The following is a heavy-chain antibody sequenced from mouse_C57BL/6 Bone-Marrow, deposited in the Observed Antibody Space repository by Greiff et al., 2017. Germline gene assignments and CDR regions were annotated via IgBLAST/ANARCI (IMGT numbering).Heavy chain of an antibody. J-gene: IGHJ4*01. D-gene: IGHD1-1*01. CDR3: ARSRYYGSSYKDYYAMDY. CDR1: GYSFTGYY. CDR2: INPSTGGT. Sequence: VQLQQSGPELVKPGASVKISCKASGYSFTGYYMNWVKQSPEKSLEWIGEINPSTGGTTYNQKFKAKATLTVDKSSSTAYMQLKSLTSEDSAVYYCARSRYYGSSYKDYYAMDYWGQGTSVTVSS. V-gene: IGHV1-42*01.